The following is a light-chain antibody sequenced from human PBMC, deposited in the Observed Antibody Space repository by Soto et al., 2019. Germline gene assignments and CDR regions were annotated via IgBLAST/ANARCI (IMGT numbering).Light chain of an antibody. V-gene: IGLV2-14*01. CDR3: SSYTSSSTLVV. J-gene: IGLJ2*01. Sequence: QSALTQPASVSGSPGQSITISCTGTSSDVGAYNYVYWYQQHPGKAPKLMIFDVSNRPSGISNRFSGSKSGNKATLTISGLQAQDEADDYCSSYTSSSTLVVFGGGTKLTVL. CDR2: DVS. CDR1: SSDVGAYNY.